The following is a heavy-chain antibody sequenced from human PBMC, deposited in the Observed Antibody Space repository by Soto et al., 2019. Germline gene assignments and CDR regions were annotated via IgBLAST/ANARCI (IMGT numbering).Heavy chain of an antibody. D-gene: IGHD2-8*01. V-gene: IGHV3-48*03. CDR3: VRAPGPMYYAMDA. J-gene: IGHJ6*02. CDR1: GFIFSEYQ. CDR2: IGRGGDPI. Sequence: LRLSCVVSGFIFSEYQFNWVRQAPGKGLEWVSYIGRGGDPIYDAHSVKGRFTISRDDDKNTLYLEMNSLRVEDTAIYCCVRAPGPMYYAMDAWGQGTTVIVS.